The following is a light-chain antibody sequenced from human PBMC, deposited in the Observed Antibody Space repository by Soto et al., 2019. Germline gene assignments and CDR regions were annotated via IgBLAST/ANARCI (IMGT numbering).Light chain of an antibody. CDR1: SSDVGGYNY. J-gene: IGLJ1*01. CDR3: SSSTSSIPYV. CDR2: EVS. Sequence: QSVLTQPASVSGSPGQSITISCTGTSSDVGGYNYVSWYQQHPGKAPKLMIYEVSNRPSGVSNRFSGSKSGNTASLTISGLQAEDEADYYCSSSTSSIPYVFGTGTKVTV. V-gene: IGLV2-14*01.